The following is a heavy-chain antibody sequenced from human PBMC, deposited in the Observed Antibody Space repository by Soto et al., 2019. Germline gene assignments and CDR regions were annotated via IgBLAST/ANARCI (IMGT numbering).Heavy chain of an antibody. CDR1: GFTFSSYG. V-gene: IGHV3-33*06. D-gene: IGHD3-10*01. J-gene: IGHJ4*02. Sequence: QVQLVESGGGVVQPGRSLRLSCAASGFTFSSYGMHCVRQAPGKRLEWVAIIWYDGSKKYYADSVKGRFTISRDNSKNMLYLQMNSLRAEDTAVYYCAKDMVDYWGQGTLVTVSS. CDR3: AKDMVDY. CDR2: IWYDGSKK.